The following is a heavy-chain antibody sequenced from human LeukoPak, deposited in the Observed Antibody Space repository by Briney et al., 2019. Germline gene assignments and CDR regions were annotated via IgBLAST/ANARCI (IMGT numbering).Heavy chain of an antibody. D-gene: IGHD2-2*01. CDR3: AGRKSYCSSTSCYVDY. CDR1: GFTFSSYA. CDR2: ISYDGGKE. J-gene: IGHJ4*02. Sequence: PGGSLRLSCAASGFTFSSYAMHWVRQAPGKGLEWVAVISYDGGKEYYADSVKGRFTLSRDNSKNTLYLQMNSLRAEDTAVYYCAGRKSYCSSTSCYVDYWGQGTLVTVSS. V-gene: IGHV3-30-3*01.